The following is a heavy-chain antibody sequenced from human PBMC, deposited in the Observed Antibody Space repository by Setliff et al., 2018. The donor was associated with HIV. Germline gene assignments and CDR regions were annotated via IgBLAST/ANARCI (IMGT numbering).Heavy chain of an antibody. D-gene: IGHD3-10*01. Sequence: GASVKVSCKVSGYSFTNSGMHWMRQAPGQRPEWMGCINGGSGRTEYSQKFQSRVTITRDTSTSTAYMELRSLRSDDTAVYYCARDSAGLYYYGSGSFNGDAFDIWGQGTMVTVSS. CDR3: ARDSAGLYYYGSGSFNGDAFDI. J-gene: IGHJ3*02. CDR2: INGGSGRT. V-gene: IGHV1-3*01. CDR1: GYSFTNSG.